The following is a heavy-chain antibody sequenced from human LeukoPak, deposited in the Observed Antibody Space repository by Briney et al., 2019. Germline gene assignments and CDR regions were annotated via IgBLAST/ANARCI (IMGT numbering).Heavy chain of an antibody. CDR2: MYYSGST. CDR3: VTGIAVAGDIKYYAMGV. V-gene: IGHV4-39*01. D-gene: IGHD6-19*01. J-gene: IGHJ6*02. CDR1: GGSISSSSYY. Sequence: SETLSLTCIVSGGSISSSSYYWGWIRQPPGKGLEWIGSMYYSGSTYYNPSLKGRVTIAIDTPKNQFSLKVSSVTAADTAVYYCVTGIAVAGDIKYYAMGVWGQGTTVTVSS.